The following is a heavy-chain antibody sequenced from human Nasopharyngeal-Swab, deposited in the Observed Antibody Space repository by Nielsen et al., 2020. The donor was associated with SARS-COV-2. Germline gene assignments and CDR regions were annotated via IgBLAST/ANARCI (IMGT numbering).Heavy chain of an antibody. Sequence: ATVKGTWRASVCTLTSYGISWVREAAGQGVEGMGCSSAYKGNTNYAQKLQGRVTMTTDTYTSTSYMELRSLRSDDTAVYYCARATTTANWFDPWGQGTLVTVSS. J-gene: IGHJ5*02. CDR3: ARATTTANWFDP. D-gene: IGHD5-12*01. CDR1: VCTLTSYG. CDR2: SSAYKGNT. V-gene: IGHV1-18*01.